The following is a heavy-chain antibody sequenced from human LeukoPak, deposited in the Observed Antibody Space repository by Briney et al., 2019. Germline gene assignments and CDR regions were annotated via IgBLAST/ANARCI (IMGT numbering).Heavy chain of an antibody. J-gene: IGHJ4*02. D-gene: IGHD1-14*01. CDR3: AKPAKTDYADY. CDR1: GFTFSSYS. Sequence: GGSLRLSCAASGFTFSSYSMNWVRQAPGKGLEWVSYISSSSSTIYYADSVKGRFTISRDNAKNSLYLQMNSLRAEDTALYYCAKPAKTDYADYWGQGTLVTVSS. CDR2: ISSSSSTI. V-gene: IGHV3-48*01.